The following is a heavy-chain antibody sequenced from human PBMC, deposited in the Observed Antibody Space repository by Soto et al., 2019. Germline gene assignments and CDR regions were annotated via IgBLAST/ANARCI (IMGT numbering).Heavy chain of an antibody. CDR3: ARLRSDAFDI. CDR1: GFTFSYYT. Sequence: EVQLVESGGRLVKPGESLRLSCVASGFTFSYYTMNWVRQAPGKGLEWVSAISSSSSHKYSADSVRGRFTFSRDNANNSLYLQMNNLRVEDMAIYYCARLRSDAFDIWGQGTLVTVSS. J-gene: IGHJ3*02. D-gene: IGHD4-17*01. CDR2: ISSSSSHK. V-gene: IGHV3-21*02.